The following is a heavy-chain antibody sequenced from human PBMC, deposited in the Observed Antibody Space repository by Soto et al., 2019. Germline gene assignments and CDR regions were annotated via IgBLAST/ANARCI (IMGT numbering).Heavy chain of an antibody. D-gene: IGHD6-13*01. CDR2: VYHSGTT. CDR3: TRSLYSSSWYAGS. CDR1: GYSISSGYY. Sequence: PSETLSLTCGVSGYSISSGYYWGWIRQPPGKGLEWIGSVYHSGTTYYNPSLKSRVTISLDTSKNQFSLRLTSVTAADTAMYFCTRSLYSSSWYAGSWGQGTLVTVPQ. V-gene: IGHV4-38-2*01. J-gene: IGHJ4*02.